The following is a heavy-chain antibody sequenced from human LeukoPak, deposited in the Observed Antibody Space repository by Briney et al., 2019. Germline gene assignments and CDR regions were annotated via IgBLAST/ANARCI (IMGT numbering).Heavy chain of an antibody. CDR3: ARATSHRIYFDY. CDR2: IYYSGST. J-gene: IGHJ4*02. Sequence: SQTLSLTCTVSGGSIRSGDYYWSWIRQPPGKGLERIGYIYYSGSTYYNPSLKSRVTISVDTSKNQFSLKLTSVTAADAAVYYCARATSHRIYFDYWGQGTLVTVSS. CDR1: GGSIRSGDYY. V-gene: IGHV4-30-4*08. D-gene: IGHD2-2*01.